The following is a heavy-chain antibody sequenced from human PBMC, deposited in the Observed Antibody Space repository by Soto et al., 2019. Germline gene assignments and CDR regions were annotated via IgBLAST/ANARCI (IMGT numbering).Heavy chain of an antibody. V-gene: IGHV3-23*01. J-gene: IGHJ6*02. D-gene: IGHD5-12*01. CDR3: ARSRDGYNYYYYGMDV. Sequence: GGSLRLSCAASGFTFSSYAMSWVRQAPGKGLEWVSAISGSGGSTYYADSVKGRFTISRDNSKNTLYLQMNSLRAEDTAVYYCARSRDGYNYYYYGMDVWGQGTTVTVSS. CDR1: GFTFSSYA. CDR2: ISGSGGST.